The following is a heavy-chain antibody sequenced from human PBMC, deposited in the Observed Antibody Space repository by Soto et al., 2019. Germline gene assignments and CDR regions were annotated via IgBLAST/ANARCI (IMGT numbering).Heavy chain of an antibody. Sequence: GGSLRLSCAASGFTFDDYAMHWVRQAPGKGLEWVSGISWNSGSIGYADSVKGRFTISRDNAKNSLYLQMNSLRAEDTALYYCAKDKNNWGYCSSTSCDRRGYYYGMDVWGQGTTVTVSS. CDR3: AKDKNNWGYCSSTSCDRRGYYYGMDV. D-gene: IGHD2-2*01. CDR1: GFTFDDYA. J-gene: IGHJ6*02. CDR2: ISWNSGSI. V-gene: IGHV3-9*01.